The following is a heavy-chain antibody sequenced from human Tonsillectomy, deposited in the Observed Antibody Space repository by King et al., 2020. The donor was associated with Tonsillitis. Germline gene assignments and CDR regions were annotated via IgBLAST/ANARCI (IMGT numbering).Heavy chain of an antibody. CDR1: GYTFTGYY. Sequence: VQLVESGAEVKKPGASVKVSCKASGYTFTGYYMHWVRQAPGQGLEWMGWINPNSGGTNYAQKFQGRGTMTRDTSISTAYMELSRLRSDDTAVYYCASGGGYCSSTSCPPFDIWGQGTMVTVSS. CDR3: ASGGGYCSSTSCPPFDI. CDR2: INPNSGGT. D-gene: IGHD2-2*01. V-gene: IGHV1-2*02. J-gene: IGHJ3*02.